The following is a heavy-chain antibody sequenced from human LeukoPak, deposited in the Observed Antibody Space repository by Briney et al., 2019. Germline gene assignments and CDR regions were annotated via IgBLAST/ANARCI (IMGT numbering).Heavy chain of an antibody. CDR3: ARDGGGTGRPFDF. J-gene: IGHJ4*02. V-gene: IGHV4-4*07. Sequence: SETLSLTCTVSGGSISIYYWNWIRQPAGKGLEWIGRIYNTGSTNYTPSLKSRVTISVDTSNNRLSLNLSPVTAADTAVYYCARDGGGTGRPFDFWGQGTLVTVSS. CDR1: GGSISIYY. CDR2: IYNTGST. D-gene: IGHD1-26*01.